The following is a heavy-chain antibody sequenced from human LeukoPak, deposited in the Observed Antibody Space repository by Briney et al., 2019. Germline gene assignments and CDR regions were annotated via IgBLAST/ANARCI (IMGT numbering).Heavy chain of an antibody. D-gene: IGHD2-2*01. CDR3: ARGVVPAAQGGYYYYGMDV. CDR2: IYSSGST. J-gene: IGHJ6*02. CDR1: GCSISSYY. V-gene: IGHV4-4*07. Sequence: SETLSLTCTVSGCSISSYYWSWIRQPAGKGLEWIGRIYSSGSTNYNPSLKSRVTMSVDTSKNQFSLKLSSVTAADTAVYYCARGVVPAAQGGYYYYGMDVWGQGTTVTVSS.